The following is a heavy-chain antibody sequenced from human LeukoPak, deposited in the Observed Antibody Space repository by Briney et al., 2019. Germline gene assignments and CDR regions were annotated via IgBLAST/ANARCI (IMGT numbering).Heavy chain of an antibody. D-gene: IGHD3-22*01. CDR3: ARDNYYYDSSGFPNWFDP. J-gene: IGHJ5*02. Sequence: PSETLSLTCTVSGGSISSYYWSWIRQPAGKGLEWIGRIYTSGSTNYNPSLESRVTMSVDTSKNQFSLKLSSVTAADTAVYYCARDNYYYDSSGFPNWFDPWGQGTLVTVSS. V-gene: IGHV4-4*07. CDR2: IYTSGST. CDR1: GGSISSYY.